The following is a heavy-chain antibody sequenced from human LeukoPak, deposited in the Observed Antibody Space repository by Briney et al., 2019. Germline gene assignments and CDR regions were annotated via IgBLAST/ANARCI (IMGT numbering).Heavy chain of an antibody. V-gene: IGHV4-34*01. CDR3: ARRYYYNLGSFPFDF. J-gene: IGHJ4*02. Sequence: SETLSLTRAVSGGPFSGYFWSWIRQSSGKGLEWIGEIHNSGTTNYNPSLNSRVTISEDTSKNQFYLNLSSVTAADTAVYYCARRYYYNLGSFPFDFWGQGTLVTVSS. CDR2: IHNSGTT. D-gene: IGHD3-10*01. CDR1: GGPFSGYF.